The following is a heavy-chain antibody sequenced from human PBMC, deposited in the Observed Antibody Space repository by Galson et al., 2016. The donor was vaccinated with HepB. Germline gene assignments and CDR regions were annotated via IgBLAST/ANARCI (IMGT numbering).Heavy chain of an antibody. D-gene: IGHD3-10*01. CDR1: GFTFGSSA. J-gene: IGHJ4*02. V-gene: IGHV3-53*01. CDR3: ARLYFGSGGAVDY. CDR2: IYSGGST. Sequence: SLRLSCAASGFTFGSSAMSWVRQAPGKGLEWVSLIYSGGSTYYADSVKGRFTISRDNSKNTLYLQMNSLRAEDTAVYYCARLYFGSGGAVDYWGQGTLVTVSS.